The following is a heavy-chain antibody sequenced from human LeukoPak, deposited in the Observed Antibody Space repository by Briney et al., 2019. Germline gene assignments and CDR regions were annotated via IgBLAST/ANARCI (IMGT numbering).Heavy chain of an antibody. CDR3: VREAGYCASVCLKSNWFDP. CDR1: GFPFSNHA. Sequence: GGSLRLSCTASGFPFSNHAMSWVRQPPGKGLEWVAPISNGNTYYADSVRGRFTISRDDSRNMVYLQMNSLRDEDTALYYCVREAGYCASVCLKSNWFDPWGQGTLVTVSS. V-gene: IGHV3-23*01. CDR2: ISNGNT. J-gene: IGHJ5*02. D-gene: IGHD2-21*02.